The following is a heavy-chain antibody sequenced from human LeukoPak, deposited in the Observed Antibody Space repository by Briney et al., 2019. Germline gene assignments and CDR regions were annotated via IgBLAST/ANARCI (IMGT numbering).Heavy chain of an antibody. V-gene: IGHV3-30-3*02. CDR2: ISDDGSRQ. CDR1: GFTFSNYA. CDR3: AKPSSGWYLFDY. D-gene: IGHD6-19*01. Sequence: GGSLRLSCAATGFTFSNYAIHWGRQAPGKGLEWVAFISDDGSRQHYADSVKGRFTISRDNSKNTLYLQMSSLRAEDTAVYYCAKPSSGWYLFDYWGQGTLVTVSS. J-gene: IGHJ4*02.